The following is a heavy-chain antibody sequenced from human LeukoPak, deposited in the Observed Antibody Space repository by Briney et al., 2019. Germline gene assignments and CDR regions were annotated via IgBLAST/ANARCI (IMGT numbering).Heavy chain of an antibody. V-gene: IGHV3-7*05. J-gene: IGHJ6*02. CDR2: INQDGHEK. Sequence: PGRSLRLSCVTSGFTFSSYWMTWVFQAPGKGLECVANINQDGHEKNYVDSVKGRFTIYRDNPKNSLYLQLNSLRAEDTAVYFCVRDMDVWAQGTTVTVSS. CDR1: GFTFSSYW. CDR3: VRDMDV.